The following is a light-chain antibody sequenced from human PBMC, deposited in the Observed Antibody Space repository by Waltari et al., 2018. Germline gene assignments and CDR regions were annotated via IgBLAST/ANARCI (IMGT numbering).Light chain of an antibody. CDR1: RSNVGGKNY. J-gene: IGLJ1*01. CDR2: GVS. Sequence: SARTQPPPVSGSPGRPATIPSTGTRSNVGGKNYVPWYQQHPGKAPKLMIYGVSNRPSGVSDRFSGSKSGNTASLTISGLQAEDEADYYCCSYTTSSTYIFGAGTRLTVL. CDR3: CSYTTSSTYI. V-gene: IGLV2-14*01.